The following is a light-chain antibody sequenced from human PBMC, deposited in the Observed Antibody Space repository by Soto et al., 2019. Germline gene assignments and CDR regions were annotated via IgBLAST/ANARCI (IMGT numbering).Light chain of an antibody. V-gene: IGLV2-8*01. CDR2: DVS. CDR1: SSGIGGYNS. CDR3: SSYTDRNNLV. J-gene: IGLJ1*01. Sequence: QSALTQSPSASGSPGQSVTISCTGTSSGIGGYNSVSWYQQHPGKAPKVMIYDVSKRPSGVPDRFSGSKSGNTASLTVSALQAEDEADYYCSSYTDRNNLVFGTGTKLTVL.